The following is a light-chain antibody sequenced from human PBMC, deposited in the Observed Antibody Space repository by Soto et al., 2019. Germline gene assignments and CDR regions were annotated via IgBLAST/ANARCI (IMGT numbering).Light chain of an antibody. Sequence: QSALTQPASVSGSPGQSITISCTGTSSDVGAYNYVSWYQQHPAKVPKLMIYDVSNRPSGVSDRFSGSKSGNTASLTISGLQAEDEADYYCSSYAGSNNFVFGTGTKVTVL. V-gene: IGLV2-14*01. CDR1: SSDVGAYNY. J-gene: IGLJ1*01. CDR2: DVS. CDR3: SSYAGSNNFV.